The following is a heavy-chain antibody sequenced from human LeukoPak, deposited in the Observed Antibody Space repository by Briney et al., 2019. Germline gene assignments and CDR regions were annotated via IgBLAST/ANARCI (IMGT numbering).Heavy chain of an antibody. Sequence: PSETLSLTCTVSGGSISSSSYYWGWIRQPPGKGLEWIGSIYYGGSTYYNPSLKSRVTISVDTSKNQFSLKLSSVTAADTAVYYCARGQIFGVVSPWGQGTLVTVSS. CDR1: GGSISSSSYY. D-gene: IGHD3-3*01. CDR3: ARGQIFGVVSP. J-gene: IGHJ5*02. V-gene: IGHV4-39*01. CDR2: IYYGGST.